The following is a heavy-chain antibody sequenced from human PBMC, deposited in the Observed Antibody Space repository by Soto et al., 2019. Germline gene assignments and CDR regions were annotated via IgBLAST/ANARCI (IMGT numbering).Heavy chain of an antibody. CDR2: INPSSGGT. D-gene: IGHD4-4*01. V-gene: IGHV1-2*04. CDR3: ARAPSNYVGVSDY. Sequence: ASVKVSCKASGYTFTGYYMHWVRQAPGQGLEWMGWINPSSGGTNYAQKFQGWVTMTRDTSISTAYMELSRLRSDDTAVYYCARAPSNYVGVSDYWGQGTLVTVSS. J-gene: IGHJ4*02. CDR1: GYTFTGYY.